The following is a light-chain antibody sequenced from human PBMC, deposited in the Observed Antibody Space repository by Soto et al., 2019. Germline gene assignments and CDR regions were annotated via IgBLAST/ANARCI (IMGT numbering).Light chain of an antibody. CDR1: QNIVNY. CDR3: QQSYNGRT. CDR2: AAS. Sequence: DIQMTQSPSSVSASIGDEITITCRAGQNIVNYLNWYQQKPGKAPDLLISAASTLQSGVPSRFSASGSGSVFTLTISGLQPDDFATYYCQQSYNGRTFGQGTKVE. V-gene: IGKV1-39*01. J-gene: IGKJ1*01.